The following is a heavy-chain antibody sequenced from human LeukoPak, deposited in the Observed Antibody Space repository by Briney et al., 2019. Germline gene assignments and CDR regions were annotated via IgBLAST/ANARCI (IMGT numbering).Heavy chain of an antibody. CDR1: GYTFTSYG. V-gene: IGHV1-18*01. J-gene: IGHJ4*02. Sequence: GASVKVSCKTSGYTFTSYGISWVRQAPGQGLEWMGWITSYTGNTNYAQKLQGRVTMTTDTSTSTAYMELRSLRSDDTAVYYCARDLELRYVLRYFDPNKWFDYWGQGTLVTVSS. CDR2: ITSYTGNT. D-gene: IGHD3-9*01. CDR3: ARDLELRYVLRYFDPNKWFDY.